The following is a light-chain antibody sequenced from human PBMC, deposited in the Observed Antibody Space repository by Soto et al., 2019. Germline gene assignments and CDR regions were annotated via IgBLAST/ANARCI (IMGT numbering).Light chain of an antibody. Sequence: EIVLTQSPGTLSLSPGERATLSCRASQSVGKSLAWYQQKPGQAPRLLIYGASTRATGIPDRFSGSGSGTDFTLTISRLEPEDFAVYYCQQYGGSPRTFGQGTKLDIK. CDR2: GAS. J-gene: IGKJ1*01. CDR3: QQYGGSPRT. V-gene: IGKV3-20*01. CDR1: QSVGKS.